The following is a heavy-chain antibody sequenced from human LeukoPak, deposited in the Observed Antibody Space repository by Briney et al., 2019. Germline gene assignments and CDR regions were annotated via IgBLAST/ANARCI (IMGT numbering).Heavy chain of an antibody. D-gene: IGHD6-13*01. Sequence: GGSLRLSCAASEFTFVRYAMNWVRQAPGKGLEWVSYISSSSFKIGYADSVKGRFTISRDNSKTSLYLQMDSLRVEDTAVYYCVRDPSYGSSWYYYMDVWGKGTTVTVSS. J-gene: IGHJ6*03. CDR2: ISSSSFKI. V-gene: IGHV3-48*04. CDR3: VRDPSYGSSWYYYMDV. CDR1: EFTFVRYA.